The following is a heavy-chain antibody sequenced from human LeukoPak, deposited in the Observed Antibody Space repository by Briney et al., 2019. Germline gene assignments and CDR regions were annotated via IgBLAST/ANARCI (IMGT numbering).Heavy chain of an antibody. V-gene: IGHV1-69*13. J-gene: IGHJ6*02. D-gene: IGHD3-3*01. Sequence: EASVKVSCKASGGTFSSYAISWVRQAPGQGLEWMGGIIPIFGTANYAQKFQGRVTITADESTSTAYMELSSLRSEDTAVYYCARGGLLEWLLYYYYYYGMDVWGQGTTVTVSS. CDR3: ARGGLLEWLLYYYYYYGMDV. CDR1: GGTFSSYA. CDR2: IIPIFGTA.